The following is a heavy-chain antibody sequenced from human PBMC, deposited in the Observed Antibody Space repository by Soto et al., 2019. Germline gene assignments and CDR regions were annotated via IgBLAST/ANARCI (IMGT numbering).Heavy chain of an antibody. CDR2: IWYDGSNK. CDR1: GFTFSSYG. CDR3: ARDVVPAAISYYYYYMDV. V-gene: IGHV3-33*01. D-gene: IGHD2-2*02. Sequence: GGSLRLSCAASGFTFSSYGMHWVRQAPGKGLEWVAVIWYDGSNKYYADSVKGRFTISRDNSKNTLYLQMNSLRAEDTAVYYCARDVVPAAISYYYYYMDVWGKGTTVTV. J-gene: IGHJ6*03.